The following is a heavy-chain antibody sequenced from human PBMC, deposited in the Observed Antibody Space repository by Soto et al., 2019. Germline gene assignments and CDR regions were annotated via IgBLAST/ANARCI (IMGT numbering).Heavy chain of an antibody. D-gene: IGHD4-17*01. V-gene: IGHV4-4*02. CDR3: ARDPGDDYGDYFDY. J-gene: IGHJ4*02. CDR1: VGSISSSNW. CDR2: IYHSGST. Sequence: PSETLSLNGAVSVGSISSSNWWSCVRQPPGKGLEWIGEIYHSGSTNYNPSLKSRVTISVDKSKNQFSLKLSSVTAADTAVYYCARDPGDDYGDYFDYWGQGTLVTVSS.